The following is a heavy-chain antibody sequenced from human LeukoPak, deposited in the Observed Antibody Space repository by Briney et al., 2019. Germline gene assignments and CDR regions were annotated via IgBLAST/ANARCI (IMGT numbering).Heavy chain of an antibody. D-gene: IGHD3-3*01. CDR2: INHSGST. V-gene: IGHV4-34*01. Sequence: SETLSLTCAVYGGSFSGYYWSWIRQPPGKGLEWIGEINHSGSTNYNPSLKSRVTISVDTSKNQFSLKLSSVTAADTAVYYCARGAPYYDFGSRYYYYYMDVWGKGITVTVSS. CDR3: ARGAPYYDFGSRYYYYYMDV. J-gene: IGHJ6*03. CDR1: GGSFSGYY.